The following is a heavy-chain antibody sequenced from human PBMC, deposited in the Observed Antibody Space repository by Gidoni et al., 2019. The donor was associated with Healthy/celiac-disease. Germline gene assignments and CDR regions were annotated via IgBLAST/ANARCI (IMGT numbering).Heavy chain of an antibody. CDR3: ASNRGVGVCLSHLCYYYGMDV. V-gene: IGHV4-39*01. D-gene: IGHD2-8*01. J-gene: IGHJ6*02. CDR1: GGSISSSSYY. CDR2: IYYSGST. Sequence: QLQLQESGPGLVKPSETLSLTCTVSGGSISSSSYYWGWIRQPPGKGLEWIGSIYYSGSTYYNPSLKSRVTISVDTSKNQFSLKLSSVAAADTAVYYCASNRGVGVCLSHLCYYYGMDVWGQGTTVTVSS.